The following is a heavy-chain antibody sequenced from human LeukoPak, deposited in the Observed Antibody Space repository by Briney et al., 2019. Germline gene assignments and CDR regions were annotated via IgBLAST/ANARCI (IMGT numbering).Heavy chain of an antibody. J-gene: IGHJ4*02. CDR1: GDTVTVYY. Sequence: ATLNDSCKASGDTVTVYYMHWVRQSSGHRLEWLRWINANRGGRNYAKKCQGSVIMTRDTSISTDYMELSRLRSDDTAVYYCATSLIPGIAVAGRAVSNDYWGQGNLVTVSS. V-gene: IGHV1-2*02. CDR2: INANRGGR. CDR3: ATSLIPGIAVAGRAVSNDY. D-gene: IGHD6-19*01.